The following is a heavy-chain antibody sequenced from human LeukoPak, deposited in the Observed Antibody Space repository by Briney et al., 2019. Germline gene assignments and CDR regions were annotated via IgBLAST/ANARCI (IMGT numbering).Heavy chain of an antibody. Sequence: GGSLRLSCAASGFTFSSSAMSWVRQAPGKGLEWVSAISNNGGYTYYADSVKGRFTISRDNSKNTLYLQMDGLRVEDTAVYYCAKVDSRQSRSAFDIWGQGTLVTVSS. CDR2: ISNNGGYT. CDR1: GFTFSSSA. J-gene: IGHJ3*02. CDR3: AKVDSRQSRSAFDI. V-gene: IGHV3-23*01.